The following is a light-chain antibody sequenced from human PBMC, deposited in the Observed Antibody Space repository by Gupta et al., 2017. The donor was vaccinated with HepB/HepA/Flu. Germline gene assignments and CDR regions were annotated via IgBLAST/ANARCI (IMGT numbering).Light chain of an antibody. CDR1: SSDVGGYNY. J-gene: IGLJ2*01. V-gene: IGLV2-14*03. CDR2: DVS. Sequence: QSALTQPAPVSGSPGQSNTISCTGTSSDVGGYNYVSWYQQHPGKAPKLMIYDVSNRPSGVSNRFSGSKSGNTASLTISGLQAEDEADYYCSSYTSSSTLVFGGGTKLTVL. CDR3: SSYTSSSTLV.